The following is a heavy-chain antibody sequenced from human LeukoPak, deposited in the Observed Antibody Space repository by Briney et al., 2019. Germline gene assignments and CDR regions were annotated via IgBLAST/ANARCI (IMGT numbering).Heavy chain of an antibody. CDR3: VRDDDIYGFDY. Sequence: PGGSLRLSCAASGFTFSSYEMNWVRQAPGKGLEWISYISSSGSTMYYADSVKGRFTISRDNAKNSLYLQMNSLRVDDTARYYCVRDDDIYGFDYWGQGTVVTVSS. J-gene: IGHJ4*02. D-gene: IGHD5-18*01. V-gene: IGHV3-48*03. CDR1: GFTFSSYE. CDR2: ISSSGSTM.